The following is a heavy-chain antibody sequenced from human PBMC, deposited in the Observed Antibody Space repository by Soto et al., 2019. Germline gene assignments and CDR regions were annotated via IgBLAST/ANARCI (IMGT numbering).Heavy chain of an antibody. D-gene: IGHD5-12*01. V-gene: IGHV3-30-3*01. Sequence: QVQLAESGGGVVQPGRSLRLSCAACGFTFSSYAMHWVRQAPGKGLEWVAVISYDGSNKYYADSVKGRFTISRDNSKNTLYLQMNSLRAEDTAVYYCARAVRDGYTHWGQGTLVTVSS. CDR3: ARAVRDGYTH. J-gene: IGHJ4*02. CDR2: ISYDGSNK. CDR1: GFTFSSYA.